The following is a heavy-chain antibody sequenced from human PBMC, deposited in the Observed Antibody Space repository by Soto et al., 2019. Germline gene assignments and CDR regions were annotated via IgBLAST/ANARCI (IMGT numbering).Heavy chain of an antibody. D-gene: IGHD5-12*01. CDR1: GYTFTSYD. CDR3: ARGSHPYSGYGDDAFDI. V-gene: IGHV1-8*01. CDR2: MNPNSGNT. Sequence: ASVKVSCKASGYTFTSYDINWVRQATGQGLEWMGWMNPNSGNTGYAQKFQGRVTMTRNTSISTAYMELSSLRSEDTAVYYCARGSHPYSGYGDDAFDIWGQGTMVTVSS. J-gene: IGHJ3*02.